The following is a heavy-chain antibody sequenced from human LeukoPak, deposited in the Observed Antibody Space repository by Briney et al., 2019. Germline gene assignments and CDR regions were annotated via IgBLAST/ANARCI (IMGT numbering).Heavy chain of an antibody. CDR2: IYYIGSA. CDR3: ARDRRGYSFENYFDY. D-gene: IGHD5-18*01. J-gene: IGHJ4*02. V-gene: IGHV4-30-4*01. CDR1: GGSISSGDYY. Sequence: PSQTLSLTCTVSGGSISSGDYYWSWIRQPPGKGLEWSGYIYYIGSAYYNSSLKSRVTISVDTSKNQFSLKLSSVTAADTAVYYCARDRRGYSFENYFDYWGQGTLVTVSS.